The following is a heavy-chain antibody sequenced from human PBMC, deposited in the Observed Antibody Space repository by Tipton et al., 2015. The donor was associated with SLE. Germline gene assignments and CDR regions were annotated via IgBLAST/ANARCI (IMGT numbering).Heavy chain of an antibody. CDR3: ARRAVAGRWCFDY. J-gene: IGHJ4*02. D-gene: IGHD6-19*01. V-gene: IGHV3-11*06. Sequence: SLRLSCAASGFTFSDYYMSWIRQAPGKGLEWVSYISSSSSYTNYADSVKGRFTISRDNAKNSLYLQMNSLRAEDTAVYYCARRAVAGRWCFDYWGQGTLVTVSS. CDR1: GFTFSDYY. CDR2: ISSSSSYT.